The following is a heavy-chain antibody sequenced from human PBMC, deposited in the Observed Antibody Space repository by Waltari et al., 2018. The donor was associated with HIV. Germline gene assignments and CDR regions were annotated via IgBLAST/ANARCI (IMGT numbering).Heavy chain of an antibody. CDR3: VRSGGLDS. Sequence: VQLVASGGGLVQPGGSLRLSCAASGFTFTKSWMQWVRSVPGQGLEWVANIKQDGSVVYYGDFVKGRFTISRDNAKNSLYLQINSLRVDDTAVYYCVRSGGLDSWGQGTLVTVSS. CDR2: IKQDGSVV. CDR1: GFTFTKSW. D-gene: IGHD6-25*01. V-gene: IGHV3-7*01. J-gene: IGHJ4*02.